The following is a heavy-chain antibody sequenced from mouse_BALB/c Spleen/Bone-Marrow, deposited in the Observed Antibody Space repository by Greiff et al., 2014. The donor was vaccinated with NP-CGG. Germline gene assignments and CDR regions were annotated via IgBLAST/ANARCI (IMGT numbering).Heavy chain of an antibody. D-gene: IGHD2-14*01. V-gene: IGHV1S137*01. Sequence: QVQLQQSGAKLVRPGVSVKISCRGSGYTFTDHAMHWVKRSHAKSLEWIGLISGYYGDAIYNQKFKGKATVTVDKSSSTAYMELARPTSEDSAIYYCARSGKVRNAMDSWGQGTSVTFSS. CDR3: ARSGKVRNAMDS. CDR1: GYTFTDHA. J-gene: IGHJ4*01. CDR2: ISGYYGDA.